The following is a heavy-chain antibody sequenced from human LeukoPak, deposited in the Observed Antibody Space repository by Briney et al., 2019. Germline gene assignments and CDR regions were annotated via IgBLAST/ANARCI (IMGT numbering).Heavy chain of an antibody. CDR1: GNTFTGYY. Sequence: ASVKVSCKPSGNTFTGYYVHRVRQAPGQGLEWMGWINPNSGGTNYAQKFQGRVTMTRDTSISTAYMELNRLRSDDTAVYYCARGANWNNLDYWGQGTLVTVSS. V-gene: IGHV1-2*02. CDR3: ARGANWNNLDY. J-gene: IGHJ4*02. D-gene: IGHD1/OR15-1a*01. CDR2: INPNSGGT.